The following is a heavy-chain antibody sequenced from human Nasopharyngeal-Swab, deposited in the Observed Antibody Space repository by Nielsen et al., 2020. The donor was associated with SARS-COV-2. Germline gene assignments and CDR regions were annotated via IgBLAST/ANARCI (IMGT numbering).Heavy chain of an antibody. Sequence: GGSLRLSCAASGFTFHDYGMHWVRQAPGKGLEWVSFISWDGGSAYYADSVKGRFTISRDNTKNSLFLQMNSLRVEDTAFYYCAKEMRIFGLVLRDPAYDYWGQGTLGTVSS. J-gene: IGHJ4*02. CDR2: ISWDGGSA. CDR1: GFTFHDYG. D-gene: IGHD3-9*01. CDR3: AKEMRIFGLVLRDPAYDY. V-gene: IGHV3-43D*03.